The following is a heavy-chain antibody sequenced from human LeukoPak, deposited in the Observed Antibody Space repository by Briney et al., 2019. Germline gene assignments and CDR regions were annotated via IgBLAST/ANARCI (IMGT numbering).Heavy chain of an antibody. V-gene: IGHV3-23*01. CDR1: GFTFSTHA. CDR3: AKDGYYSSANHFARLHFDL. CDR2: ISGDVQTT. Sequence: GGSLRLSCEASGFTFSTHAMNWIRQTPGKGLEWLSVISGDVQTTTYSSSVKGRFTISRDNSKNTLYLEMNSLRVEDTAIYYCAKDGYYSSANHFARLHFDLWGRGTRVTVSS. J-gene: IGHJ2*01. D-gene: IGHD3-3*01.